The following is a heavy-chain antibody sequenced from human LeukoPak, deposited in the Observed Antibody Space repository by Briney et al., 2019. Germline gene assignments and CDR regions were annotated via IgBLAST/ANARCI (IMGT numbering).Heavy chain of an antibody. V-gene: IGHV1-46*01. CDR1: GYTFTSYY. J-gene: IGHJ6*03. CDR3: ARVPRRDGYNSGPYYYYYMDV. CDR2: INPSGGST. Sequence: ASVKVSCKASGYTFTSYYMHWVRQAPGQGLEWMGIINPSGGSTSYAQKFQGRVTMTRDMSTSTVYMELSSLRSEDTAVYYCARVPRRDGYNSGPYYYYYMDVWGKGTTVTVSS. D-gene: IGHD5-24*01.